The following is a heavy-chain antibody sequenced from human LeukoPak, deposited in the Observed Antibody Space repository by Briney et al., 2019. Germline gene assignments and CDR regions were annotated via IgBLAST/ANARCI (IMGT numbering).Heavy chain of an antibody. Sequence: GGSLRLSCAASGFTFSSYAMSWVRQAPGKGLEWVSAISGNGDSTYYADSVKGRFTISRDNSKNTLYLQMNSPRAEDTALYYCARQMATINHWGQGTLVTVSS. CDR1: GFTFSSYA. V-gene: IGHV3-23*01. CDR2: ISGNGDST. CDR3: ARQMATINH. J-gene: IGHJ5*02. D-gene: IGHD5-24*01.